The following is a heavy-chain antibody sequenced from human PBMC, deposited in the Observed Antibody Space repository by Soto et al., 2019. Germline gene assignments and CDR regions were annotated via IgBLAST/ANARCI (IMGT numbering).Heavy chain of an antibody. CDR3: ARATAYDILTGYYHHPYYFDY. V-gene: IGHV3-53*01. D-gene: IGHD3-9*01. J-gene: IGHJ4*02. Sequence: GGSLRLSCAASGFTVSSNYMSWVRQAPGKGLEWVSVIYSGGSTYYADSVKGRFTISRDNSKNTLYPQMNSLRAEDTAVYYCARATAYDILTGYYHHPYYFDYWGQGTLVTVS. CDR2: IYSGGST. CDR1: GFTVSSNY.